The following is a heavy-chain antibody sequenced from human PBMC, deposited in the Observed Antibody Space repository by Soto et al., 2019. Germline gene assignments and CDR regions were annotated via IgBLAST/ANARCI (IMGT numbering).Heavy chain of an antibody. CDR2: FDPEDGET. CDR1: GYTLTELS. CDR3: ATDLTHYGDYREWFDP. D-gene: IGHD4-17*01. J-gene: IGHJ5*02. V-gene: IGHV1-24*01. Sequence: ASVKVSCKVSGYTLTELSMHWVRQAPGKGLEWMGGFDPEDGETIYAQKFQGRVTMTEDTSTDTAYMELSSLRSEDTAVYYCATDLTHYGDYREWFDPWGQGTLVTVSS.